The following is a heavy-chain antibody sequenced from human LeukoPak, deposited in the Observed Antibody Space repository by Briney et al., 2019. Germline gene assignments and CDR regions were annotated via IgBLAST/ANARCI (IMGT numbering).Heavy chain of an antibody. V-gene: IGHV3-30*18. CDR1: GFTFSRDG. J-gene: IGHJ4*02. Sequence: GGSLRLSCAASGFTFSRDGMHWVRQAPGKGLEWVAVISHDGSNKYYADSVKGRFTISRDNSKNTLYLQMNSLRAEDTAVYYCAKEDTDWGQGTLVTVSS. CDR3: AKEDTD. CDR2: ISHDGSNK.